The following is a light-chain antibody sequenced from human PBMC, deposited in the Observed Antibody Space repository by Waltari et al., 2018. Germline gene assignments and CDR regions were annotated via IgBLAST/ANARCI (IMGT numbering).Light chain of an antibody. Sequence: QSVLTQPPSASGTPGQRVTISCSGSSSNIGRNYVYWYQQLPGTAPKLLIYRDNHRPSGVPDRFSGAKSGTSTSLAISGLWSEDEADYYCSAWDDSLSGPVFGGGTKLTVL. V-gene: IGLV1-47*03. J-gene: IGLJ2*01. CDR2: RDN. CDR3: SAWDDSLSGPV. CDR1: SSNIGRNY.